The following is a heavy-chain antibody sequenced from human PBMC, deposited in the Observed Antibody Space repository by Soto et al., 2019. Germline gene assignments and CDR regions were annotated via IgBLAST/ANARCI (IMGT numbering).Heavy chain of an antibody. CDR2: ISSSSSSI. CDR3: ARDRVGRYCSGDSCYDGYFDY. J-gene: IGHJ4*02. Sequence: GGSLRISCAASGFTFSSYSMNWVRQAPGKGLEWVSYISSSSSSIYYADSVKGRFTISRDNDKNSLYLRMNSLRDEDTAVYYCARDRVGRYCSGDSCYDGYFDYWGQGT. D-gene: IGHD2-15*01. CDR1: GFTFSSYS. V-gene: IGHV3-48*02.